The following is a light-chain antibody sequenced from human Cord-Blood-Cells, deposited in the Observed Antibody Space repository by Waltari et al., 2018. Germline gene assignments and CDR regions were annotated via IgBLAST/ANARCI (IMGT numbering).Light chain of an antibody. CDR2: DDD. CDR3: AAWDDSLYVGV. V-gene: IGLV1-36*01. J-gene: IGLJ2*01. CDR1: SANIGTNA. Sequence: QSVLTQPPSVSEAPRQRGPIPCSGSSANIGTNAVNWFQQLPGKATKLLICDDDLLPSGVADRLSGSKSGTSASLAHGGLQSEDEAEYYCAAWDDSLYVGVFGGGTKLTVL.